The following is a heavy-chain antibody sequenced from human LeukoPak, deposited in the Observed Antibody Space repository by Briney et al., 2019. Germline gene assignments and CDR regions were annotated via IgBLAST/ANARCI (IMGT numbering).Heavy chain of an antibody. J-gene: IGHJ5*02. V-gene: IGHV4-59*01. CDR2: IYSSGST. CDR3: ARLPRALNWFDP. CDR1: GDSIITYY. Sequence: PSETLSLTCTVSGDSIITYYWSWIRQPPGKGLEWIGYIYSSGSTKYNPTLKSRVAILIETSKNQFSLRLNSVTAADTAVYYCARLPRALNWFDPWGQGTLVTVSS.